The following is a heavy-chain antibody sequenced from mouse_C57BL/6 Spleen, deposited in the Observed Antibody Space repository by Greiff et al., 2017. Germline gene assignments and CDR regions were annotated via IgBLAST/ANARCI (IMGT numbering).Heavy chain of an antibody. V-gene: IGHV1-15*01. D-gene: IGHD1-1*01. J-gene: IGHJ3*01. CDR3: TRSDTTEGFAY. Sequence: QVQLQQSGAELVRPGASVTLSCKASGYTFTDYEMHWVKQTPVHGLEWIGAIDPETGGTAYNQKFKGKAILTADKSSSTAYMELRSLPSEGSAVYYCTRSDTTEGFAYWCQGTLVTVSA. CDR1: GYTFTDYE. CDR2: IDPETGGT.